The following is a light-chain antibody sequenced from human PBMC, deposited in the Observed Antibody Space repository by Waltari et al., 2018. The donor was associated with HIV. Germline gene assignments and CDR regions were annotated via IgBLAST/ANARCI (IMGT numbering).Light chain of an antibody. CDR3: SSYAGSNWV. J-gene: IGLJ3*02. V-gene: IGLV2-8*01. Sequence: QSALTQPPSASGSPGQSVTISCTGPSRDVGGYNYVSWYQQHPVKAPKFIIYEVSKRPAGVPDRFSGSKSGNTASLTVSELQAEDEADYYCSSYAGSNWVFGGGTKLTVL. CDR1: SRDVGGYNY. CDR2: EVS.